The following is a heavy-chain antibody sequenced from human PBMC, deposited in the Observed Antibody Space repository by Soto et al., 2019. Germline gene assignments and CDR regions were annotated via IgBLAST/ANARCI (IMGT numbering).Heavy chain of an antibody. CDR1: GFTFSSYS. CDR2: ISSSSSYI. D-gene: IGHD6-6*01. Sequence: LRLSCAASGFTFSSYSMNWVRQAPGKGLEWVSSISSSSSYIYYADSVKGRFTISRDNAKNSLYLQMNSLRAEDTAVYYCARAPPDSIAARGDYYYYGMDVWGQGTTVTVSS. CDR3: ARAPPDSIAARGDYYYYGMDV. V-gene: IGHV3-21*01. J-gene: IGHJ6*02.